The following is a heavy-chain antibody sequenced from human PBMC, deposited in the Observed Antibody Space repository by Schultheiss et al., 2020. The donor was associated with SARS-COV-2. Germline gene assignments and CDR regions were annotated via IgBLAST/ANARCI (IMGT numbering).Heavy chain of an antibody. CDR1: GFTFSSYS. J-gene: IGHJ4*02. V-gene: IGHV3-21*01. Sequence: GGSLRLSCAASGFTFSSYSMNWVRQAPGKGLEWVSSISSSSSYIYYADSVKGRFTISRDNAKNSLYLQMNSLRAEDTAVYYCARGGSKGYSSSWYSYWGQGTLVTVSS. D-gene: IGHD6-13*01. CDR2: ISSSSSYI. CDR3: ARGGSKGYSSSWYSY.